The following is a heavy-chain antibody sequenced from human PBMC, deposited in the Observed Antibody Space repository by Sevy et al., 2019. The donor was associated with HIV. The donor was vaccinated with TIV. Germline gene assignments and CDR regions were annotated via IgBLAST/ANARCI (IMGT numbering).Heavy chain of an antibody. CDR2: IKSKTDGGTT. Sequence: GGSLRLSCAASGFTFSNAWMNWVRQAPGKGLEWVGRIKSKTDGGTTDYAAPVKGRFTISRDYSKNTLYLQMNSLKTEDTAVYYCTTERYDYVWGSYRYYYFDYWGQGTLVTVSS. CDR1: GFTFSNAW. V-gene: IGHV3-15*07. CDR3: TTERYDYVWGSYRYYYFDY. D-gene: IGHD3-16*02. J-gene: IGHJ4*02.